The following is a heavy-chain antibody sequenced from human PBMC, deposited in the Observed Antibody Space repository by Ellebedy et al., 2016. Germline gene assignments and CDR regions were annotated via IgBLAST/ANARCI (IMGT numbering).Heavy chain of an antibody. CDR3: ARERVYDILTGYYNWFDP. CDR1: GFTFSSYA. Sequence: GGSLRLXXAASGFTFSSYAMHWVRQAPGKGLEWVAVISYDGSNKYYADSVKGRFTISRDNSKNTLYLQMNSLRAEDTAVYYCARERVYDILTGYYNWFDPWGQGTLVTVSS. D-gene: IGHD3-9*01. V-gene: IGHV3-30-3*01. J-gene: IGHJ5*02. CDR2: ISYDGSNK.